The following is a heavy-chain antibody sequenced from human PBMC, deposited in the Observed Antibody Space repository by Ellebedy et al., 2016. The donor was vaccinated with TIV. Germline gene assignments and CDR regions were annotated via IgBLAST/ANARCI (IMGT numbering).Heavy chain of an antibody. Sequence: MPSETLSLTCTVSGGSISSYYWSWIRQPAGKGLEWIGRIYTSGSTNYNPSLKSRVTMSVDTSKNQFSLKLSSVTAADTAVYYCARDGSSSWYPAHYYYGMDVWGQGTTVTVSS. D-gene: IGHD6-13*01. CDR2: IYTSGST. CDR3: ARDGSSSWYPAHYYYGMDV. CDR1: GGSISSYY. V-gene: IGHV4-4*07. J-gene: IGHJ6*02.